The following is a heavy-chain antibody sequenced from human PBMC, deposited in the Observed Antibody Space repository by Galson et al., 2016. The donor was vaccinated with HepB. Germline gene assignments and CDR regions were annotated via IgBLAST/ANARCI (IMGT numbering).Heavy chain of an antibody. CDR2: IYSRGNT. V-gene: IGHV3-53*01. CDR1: GFSVSNNY. Sequence: SLRLSCAASGFSVSNNYLSWVRQAPGKGLEWVSVIYSRGNTYYADSVKGRFNLSRDNSKNTLYLQMDSLRAEDTAVYYCAGCPPGSGYFLLYYFEYWGQGTPVTVSS. D-gene: IGHD3-3*01. CDR3: AGCPPGSGYFLLYYFEY. J-gene: IGHJ4*02.